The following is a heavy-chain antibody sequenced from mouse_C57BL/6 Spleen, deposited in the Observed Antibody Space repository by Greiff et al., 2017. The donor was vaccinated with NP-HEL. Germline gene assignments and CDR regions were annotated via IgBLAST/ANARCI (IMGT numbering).Heavy chain of an antibody. J-gene: IGHJ3*01. CDR2: IDPGTGGT. Sequence: QVQLQQSGAELVRPGASVTLSCKASGYTFTDYEMHWVKQTPVHGLEWIGAIDPGTGGTAYNQKFKGKAILTADKSSSTAYMQLRSLTSEDSAVNYYTELAYWGQGTLVTVSA. CDR1: GYTFTDYE. CDR3: TELAY. V-gene: IGHV1-15*01.